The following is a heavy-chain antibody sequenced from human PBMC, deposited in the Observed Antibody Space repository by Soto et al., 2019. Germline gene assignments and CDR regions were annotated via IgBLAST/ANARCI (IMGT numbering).Heavy chain of an antibody. Sequence: GSLRLSCAASGFMFSSYAMSWVRQAPGKGLEWVSAISGSGGTTYYADSVKGRFTISRDNSMNTLFLQMNSLRAEDTAVYYCAKFFVETGGSSGWPWSFQHWGQGTLVTVSS. V-gene: IGHV3-23*01. CDR3: AKFFVETGGSSGWPWSFQH. CDR1: GFMFSSYA. J-gene: IGHJ1*01. D-gene: IGHD6-25*01. CDR2: ISGSGGTT.